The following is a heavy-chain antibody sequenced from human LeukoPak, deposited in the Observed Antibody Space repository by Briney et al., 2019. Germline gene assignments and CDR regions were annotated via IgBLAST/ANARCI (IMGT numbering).Heavy chain of an antibody. J-gene: IGHJ3*02. CDR3: AKWLDGWLIGAFDI. CDR2: ISYDGSSK. CDR1: GFTFSSYG. Sequence: GRSLRLSCAASGFTFSSYGMHWVRQSPGKGLEWVSFISYDGSSKNYADSVKGRFTISRDSSKNTLYLQMNSLKAEDTAEYACAKWLDGWLIGAFDIWGEGTRVTVSS. D-gene: IGHD5-18*01. V-gene: IGHV3-30*18.